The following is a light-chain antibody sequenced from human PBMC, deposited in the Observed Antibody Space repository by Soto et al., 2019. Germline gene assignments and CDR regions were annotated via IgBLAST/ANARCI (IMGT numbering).Light chain of an antibody. Sequence: QSVLTQPASVSGSPGQSIAISCTGTSSDVDAYDFVSWYQQHPDKAPKLMIYEVSHRPSGVSYRFSGSKSVNTATLTIFGLQAEDEADYYCSSYTTSSTRVFGTGTKVTVL. V-gene: IGLV2-14*03. CDR1: SSDVDAYDF. CDR2: EVS. CDR3: SSYTTSSTRV. J-gene: IGLJ1*01.